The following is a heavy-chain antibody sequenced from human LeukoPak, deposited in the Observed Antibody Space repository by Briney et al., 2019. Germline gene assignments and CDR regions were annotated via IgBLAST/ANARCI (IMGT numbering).Heavy chain of an antibody. CDR2: ISGGGDET. V-gene: IGHV3-23*01. J-gene: IGHJ4*02. Sequence: GGSLRLSCSASGFTFGSCAMSWVRQTPGKGLEWVSGISGGGDETYYADSVKGRFTISRDNSKSTLYLQMNSLRAEDTAVYYCVKQGPLRRTDFDFWAQGTLVTVSS. CDR3: VKQGPLRRTDFDF. CDR1: GFTFGSCA.